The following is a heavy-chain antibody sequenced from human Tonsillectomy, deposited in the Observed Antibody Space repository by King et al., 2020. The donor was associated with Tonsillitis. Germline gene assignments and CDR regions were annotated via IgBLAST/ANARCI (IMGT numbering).Heavy chain of an antibody. D-gene: IGHD1-14*01. Sequence: VQLVESGGGVVQPGGSLRLSCAASGFTFTSYGMHWVRQAPGKGLEWVALIPYDGNKKYYADSVKGRFTISRDNSKNTLYLQMNSLRTEDTAVYYCETTGWIDVLSDFWGQGTLVTGSS. V-gene: IGHV3-30*03. J-gene: IGHJ4*02. CDR3: ETTGWIDVLSDF. CDR1: GFTFTSYG. CDR2: IPYDGNKK.